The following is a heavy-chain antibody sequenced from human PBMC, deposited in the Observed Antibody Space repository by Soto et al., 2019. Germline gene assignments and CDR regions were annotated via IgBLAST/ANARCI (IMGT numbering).Heavy chain of an antibody. CDR1: GFTFNSYW. Sequence: GGSLRLSCAASGFTFNSYWMHWVRQAPGKGLAWVSRLNSDGSSKYYGDSMKGRFTISRDNAENTVYLQMNSLRDEDTAVYFCARGLKNYYAMDVWGQGTTVTVSS. CDR3: ARGLKNYYAMDV. J-gene: IGHJ6*02. V-gene: IGHV3-74*01. CDR2: LNSDGSSK. D-gene: IGHD3-16*01.